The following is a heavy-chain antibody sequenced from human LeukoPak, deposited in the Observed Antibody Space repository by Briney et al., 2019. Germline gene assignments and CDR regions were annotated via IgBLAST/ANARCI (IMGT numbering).Heavy chain of an antibody. V-gene: IGHV4-34*01. CDR3: ARGLYLGWFGDLKYYFDY. J-gene: IGHJ4*02. D-gene: IGHD3-10*01. CDR2: MDHRGNT. CDR1: GGSFTGYF. Sequence: SETLSLTCAVYGGSFTGYFWSWIRQPPGKGLEWIAEMDHRGNTNYNPSLRSRVAIAVDMSNNHLSLKLASVTAADTAVYYCARGLYLGWFGDLKYYFDYWGQGTLVTVSS.